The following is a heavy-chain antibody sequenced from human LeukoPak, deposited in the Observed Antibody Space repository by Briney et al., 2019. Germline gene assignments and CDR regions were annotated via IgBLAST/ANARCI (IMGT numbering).Heavy chain of an antibody. Sequence: GGSLRLSCAASGFTFRDYYMTWIRQAPGKGLEWGSYISSSGSTKYYADSVKGGFTISRDNAKNSLYLQMISLRAEDTAVYYCARMTDSYGDYDPIPGTYYFDFWGQGTLVTVSS. V-gene: IGHV3-11*01. J-gene: IGHJ4*02. CDR1: GFTFRDYY. D-gene: IGHD4-17*01. CDR2: ISSSGSTK. CDR3: ARMTDSYGDYDPIPGTYYFDF.